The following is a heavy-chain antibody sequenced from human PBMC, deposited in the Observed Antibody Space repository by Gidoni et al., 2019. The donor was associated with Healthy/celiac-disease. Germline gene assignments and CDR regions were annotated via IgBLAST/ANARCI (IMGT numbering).Heavy chain of an antibody. D-gene: IGHD4-4*01. CDR3: ARDADDYRMGGWFDP. CDR2: INPNSGGT. CDR1: GYTFTGYY. Sequence: QVQLVQSGAEVKKPGASVKVSCKASGYTFTGYYMHWVRQAPGQGLEWMGRINPNSGGTNYAQKFQGRVTMTRDTSISTAYMELSRLRSDDTAVYYCARDADDYRMGGWFDPWGQGTLVTVSS. V-gene: IGHV1-2*06. J-gene: IGHJ5*02.